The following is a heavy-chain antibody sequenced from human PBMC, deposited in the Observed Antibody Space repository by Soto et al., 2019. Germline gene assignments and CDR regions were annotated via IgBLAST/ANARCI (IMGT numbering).Heavy chain of an antibody. CDR1: GFTFTSSA. V-gene: IGHV1-58*01. D-gene: IGHD3-22*01. CDR2: IVVGSGNT. Sequence: SVKVSCKASGFTFTSSAVQWVRQARGQRLEWIGWIVVGSGNTNYAQKFQERVTITRDMSTSTAYMELSSLRSEDTAVYYCAAESYYYDSSGYYGAFDIWGQGTMVTVSS. J-gene: IGHJ3*02. CDR3: AAESYYYDSSGYYGAFDI.